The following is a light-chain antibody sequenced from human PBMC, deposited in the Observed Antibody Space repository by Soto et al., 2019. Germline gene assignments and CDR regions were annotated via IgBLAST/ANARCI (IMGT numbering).Light chain of an antibody. CDR3: VQFSHFPRT. Sequence: DLVMTQTPLSSPVTLGQPASISCRSSQSLVYSDGNTYLSWLQQRPGRPPRLLIYQISNRFSGVPDRFSGSGAGTDFTLKISRVEAGDVGVYYCVQFSHFPRTFGQGTKVEIK. J-gene: IGKJ1*01. V-gene: IGKV2-24*01. CDR1: QSLVYSDGNTY. CDR2: QIS.